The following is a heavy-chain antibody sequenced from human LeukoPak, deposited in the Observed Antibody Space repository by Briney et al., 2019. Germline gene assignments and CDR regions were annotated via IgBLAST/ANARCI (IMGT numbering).Heavy chain of an antibody. V-gene: IGHV3-7*01. CDR3: ARAWRGWAYYYYGMDV. CDR2: IKQDGSEK. D-gene: IGHD6-19*01. J-gene: IGHJ6*02. CDR1: GFTFSSYW. Sequence: GGSLRLSCAASGFTFSSYWMSWVRQAPGKGLEWVANIKQDGSEKYYVDSVKGRFTISRDNAKNSLYLQMDSLTVEDTALYYCARAWRGWAYYYYGMDVWGQGATVTVSS.